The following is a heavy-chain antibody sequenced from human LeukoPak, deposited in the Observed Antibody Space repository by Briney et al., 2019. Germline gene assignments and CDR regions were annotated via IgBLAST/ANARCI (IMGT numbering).Heavy chain of an antibody. CDR1: GDXMTNYY. J-gene: IGHJ4*02. CDR2: IYHSGTT. D-gene: IGHD4-17*01. V-gene: IGHV4-59*01. Sequence: SETLSLTCSVSGDXMTNYYCNWIRQPPGKGLEWIGNIYHSGTTNYNPSPQSPLTMSVATSKNQLSLKLNSVTAADTAVYYCAREVDYGDLRYFDYWGEGSLVSVSS. CDR3: AREVDYGDLRYFDY.